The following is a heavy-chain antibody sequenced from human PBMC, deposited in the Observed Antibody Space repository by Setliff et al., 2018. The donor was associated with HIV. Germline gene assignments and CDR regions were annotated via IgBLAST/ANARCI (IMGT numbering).Heavy chain of an antibody. CDR1: GFRFTTYW. J-gene: IGHJ5*02. Sequence: GSLRLSCAASGFRFTTYWMSWVRQAPGKGLEWVSYISSSGSSIYYADSVKGRFTISRDNAKNSLYLQMNSLKTEDTAVYYCARGTSYGWFDPWGQGTLVTVSS. D-gene: IGHD2-2*01. V-gene: IGHV3-11*01. CDR3: ARGTSYGWFDP. CDR2: ISSSGSSI.